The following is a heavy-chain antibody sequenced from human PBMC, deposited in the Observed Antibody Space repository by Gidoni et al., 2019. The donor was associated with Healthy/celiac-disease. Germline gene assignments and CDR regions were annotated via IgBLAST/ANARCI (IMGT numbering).Heavy chain of an antibody. CDR1: GYTFTRYD. J-gene: IGHJ3*02. D-gene: IGHD6-19*01. Sequence: QVQLVQSGAEVQKPGASVQVSCKASGYTFTRYDINWVRQATGQGLEWMGWMNPNSGKTGYAQKFQGRVTMTRNTSISTAYMELSSLRSEDTAVYYCAREGRGIAVAGTAFDIWGQGTMVTVSS. V-gene: IGHV1-8*01. CDR3: AREGRGIAVAGTAFDI. CDR2: MNPNSGKT.